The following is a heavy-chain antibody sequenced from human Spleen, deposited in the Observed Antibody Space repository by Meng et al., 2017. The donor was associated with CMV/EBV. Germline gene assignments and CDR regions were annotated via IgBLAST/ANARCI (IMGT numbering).Heavy chain of an antibody. CDR2: INPSEGTT. Sequence: ASVKVSCKASGYMFTGYYMHWVRQAPGQGLDWMGIINPSEGTTTYARKFQGRVTLTSDTSTGTVYMELSSLKSEDTAVYYCARDRVFTYGSGGARWYFDFWGRGTLVTVSS. CDR1: GYMFTGYY. J-gene: IGHJ2*01. CDR3: ARDRVFTYGSGGARWYFDF. V-gene: IGHV1-46*01. D-gene: IGHD6-19*01.